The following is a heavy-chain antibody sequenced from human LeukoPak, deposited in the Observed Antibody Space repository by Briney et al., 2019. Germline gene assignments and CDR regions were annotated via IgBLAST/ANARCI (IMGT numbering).Heavy chain of an antibody. J-gene: IGHJ5*02. CDR2: MNPNSGNT. D-gene: IGHD2-15*01. V-gene: IGHV1-8*01. Sequence: ASVKVSCKASGYTSTSYDINWVRQATGQGLEWMGWMNPNSGNTGYAQKFQGRVTMASNTSISTAYMELSSLRSEDTAVYYCARGGPGPILYNWFDPWGQGTLVTVSS. CDR3: ARGGPGPILYNWFDP. CDR1: GYTSTSYD.